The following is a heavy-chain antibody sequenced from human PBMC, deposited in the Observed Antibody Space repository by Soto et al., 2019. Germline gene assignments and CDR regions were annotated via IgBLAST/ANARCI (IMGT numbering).Heavy chain of an antibody. CDR1: GFTFSTYN. D-gene: IGHD5-12*01. J-gene: IGHJ4*02. CDR2: ISSSSTYI. V-gene: IGHV3-21*01. CDR3: ARGWLRDALMH. Sequence: EVQLVESGGGLVKPGGSLKLSCAASGFTFSTYNMNWVRQAPGEGLEWVSSISSSSTYIYYADSVKGRLTISRDNAKNSLYLQMNRLRAEDAAVYYCARGWLRDALMHWGQGTLVTVSS.